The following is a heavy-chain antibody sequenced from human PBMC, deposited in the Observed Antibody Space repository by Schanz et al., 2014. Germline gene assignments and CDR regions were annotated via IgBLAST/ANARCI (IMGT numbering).Heavy chain of an antibody. D-gene: IGHD3-10*01. V-gene: IGHV3-21*04. Sequence: EVQLLESGGGLVQPGGSLRLSCAASGFTFDHYAMTWVRQAPGRGLEWVSSISTSGTYMYIADSVKGRFTISRDNSKNSLYLQMNSLRAEDTAVYYCARIGGSVFDYWAQGTLVTVSS. CDR3: ARIGGSVFDY. J-gene: IGHJ4*02. CDR1: GFTFDHYA. CDR2: ISTSGTYM.